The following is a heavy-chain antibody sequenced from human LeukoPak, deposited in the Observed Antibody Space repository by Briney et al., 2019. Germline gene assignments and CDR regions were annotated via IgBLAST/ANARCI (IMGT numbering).Heavy chain of an antibody. Sequence: SETLSLTCAVYGGSFSGYYWSWIRQPPGKGLEWIGEINHSGSTNYNPSLKSRVTISVDTSKNQFSLKLSSVTAADTAVYYCARGLYYYDSSGYGYWGQGTLVTVSS. CDR3: ARGLYYYDSSGYGY. CDR2: INHSGST. V-gene: IGHV4-34*01. J-gene: IGHJ4*02. CDR1: GGSFSGYY. D-gene: IGHD3-22*01.